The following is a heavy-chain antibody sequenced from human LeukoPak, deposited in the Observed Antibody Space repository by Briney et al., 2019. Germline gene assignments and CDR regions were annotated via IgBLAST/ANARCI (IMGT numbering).Heavy chain of an antibody. CDR1: GFTLSSYD. Sequence: GGSLRLSCAASGFTLSSYDMHWVRHATGKGLEWVSAIGTAGDTYYPGSVKGRFTISRENAKNSLYLQMNNLRAEDTAVYYCARASQTLPTYYDYVWGSYRYTNWFDPWGQGTLVTVSS. D-gene: IGHD3-16*02. J-gene: IGHJ5*02. V-gene: IGHV3-13*01. CDR3: ARASQTLPTYYDYVWGSYRYTNWFDP. CDR2: IGTAGDT.